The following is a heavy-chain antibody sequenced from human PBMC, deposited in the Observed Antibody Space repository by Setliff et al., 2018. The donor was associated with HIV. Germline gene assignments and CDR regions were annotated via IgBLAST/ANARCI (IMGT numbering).Heavy chain of an antibody. CDR1: GLTFSSYS. V-gene: IGHV3-48*01. J-gene: IGHJ5*02. Sequence: PGGSLRLSCVASGLTFSSYSMNWVRQAPGKGLEWVSYISPISSTLYYADSVKGRFTISRNNAKNSLYLQMNSLRAEDTAVYYCARRNCGGNSCSVNWFDPWGQGTLVTVSS. D-gene: IGHD2-15*01. CDR3: ARRNCGGNSCSVNWFDP. CDR2: ISPISSTL.